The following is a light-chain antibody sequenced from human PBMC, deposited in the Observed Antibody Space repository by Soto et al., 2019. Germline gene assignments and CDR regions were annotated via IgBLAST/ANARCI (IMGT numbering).Light chain of an antibody. V-gene: IGLV2-14*01. CDR3: SSYSISTAYL. CDR2: VVS. J-gene: IGLJ1*01. CDR1: SSDVGGYNY. Sequence: QSVLTQPASVSGSPGQSIAISCTGTSSDVGGYNYVSWHQQHPGKAPKVLISVVSNRPSGVSNRFSGSKSGNTASLTISGLQAEDEADYFCSSYSISTAYLFGTGTKV.